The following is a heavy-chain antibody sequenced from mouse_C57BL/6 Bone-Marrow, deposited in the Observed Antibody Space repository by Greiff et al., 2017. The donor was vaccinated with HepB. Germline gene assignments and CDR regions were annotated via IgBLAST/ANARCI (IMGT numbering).Heavy chain of an antibody. CDR3: TNCDRDY. CDR1: GFTFSDAW. J-gene: IGHJ2*01. Sequence: EVQRVESGGGLVQPGGSMKLSCAASGFTFSDAWMDWVRQSPEKGLEWVAEIRNKANNHATYYAESVKGRFTISRDVYKSSVSLQMNSLRAEDTGVYCCTNCDRDYWGQGTTLTVSS. D-gene: IGHD4-1*01. V-gene: IGHV6-6*01. CDR2: IRNKANNHAT.